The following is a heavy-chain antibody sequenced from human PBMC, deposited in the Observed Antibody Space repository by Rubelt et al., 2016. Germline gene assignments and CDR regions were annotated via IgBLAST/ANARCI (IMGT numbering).Heavy chain of an antibody. V-gene: IGHV3-21*01. Sequence: LRLSCAASGFTFSTYSMNWVRQAPGKGLEWVSSISSSSSYIYYADSVKGRSTISRDNAKNSLYLQMNSLRAEDTAVYYCARYKCSGGSCYATFDCWGQGTLVTVSS. CDR3: ARYKCSGGSCYATFDC. J-gene: IGHJ4*02. CDR2: ISSSSSYI. D-gene: IGHD2-15*01. CDR1: GFTFSTYS.